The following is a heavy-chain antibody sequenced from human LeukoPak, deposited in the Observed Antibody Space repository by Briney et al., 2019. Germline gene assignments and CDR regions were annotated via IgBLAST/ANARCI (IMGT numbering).Heavy chain of an antibody. D-gene: IGHD2-21*02. CDR3: ASSTATSTRIDY. V-gene: IGHV1-2*02. CDR2: INPNSGGT. CDR1: GYTFTGYY. J-gene: IGHJ4*02. Sequence: ASVKVSCTASGYTFTGYYMHWVRQAPGQGLEWMGWINPNSGGTNYAKKFQGRVTMTRDTSISTAYMELSRLRSDDTAVYYCASSTATSTRIDYWGQGTLVTVSS.